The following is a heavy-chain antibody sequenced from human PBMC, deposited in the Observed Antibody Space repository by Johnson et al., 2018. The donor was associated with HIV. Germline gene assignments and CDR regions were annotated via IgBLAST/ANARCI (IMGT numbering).Heavy chain of an antibody. V-gene: IGHV3-11*04. CDR2: ISSSGSTI. J-gene: IGHJ3*02. Sequence: QVQLVESGGGLVQPGGSLRLSCAASGFTVSGNYMNWVRQAPGKGLEWVSYISSSGSTIYYADSVKGRFTISRDNAKNSLNLQMNSLRAEDTAVYYCARIDYSNYEEAFDIWGQGTMVTVSS. CDR1: GFTVSGNY. CDR3: ARIDYSNYEEAFDI. D-gene: IGHD4-11*01.